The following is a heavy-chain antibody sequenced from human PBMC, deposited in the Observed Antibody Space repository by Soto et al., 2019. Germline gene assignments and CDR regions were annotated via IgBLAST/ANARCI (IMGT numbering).Heavy chain of an antibody. CDR3: ARGGYYDNVWGKLSHYGLDV. Sequence: QVQLVQSASEVMKPGASVKVSCKASGYTFIRYGITWVRQAPGQRLEWMGWISPYNDQTIYAQKLQGRVTMTADTSTRPVDMQLRSLKSDDTAVYYCARGGYYDNVWGKLSHYGLDVWGQGTSVTVSS. CDR1: GYTFIRYG. J-gene: IGHJ6*02. CDR2: ISPYNDQT. V-gene: IGHV1-18*01. D-gene: IGHD3-16*01.